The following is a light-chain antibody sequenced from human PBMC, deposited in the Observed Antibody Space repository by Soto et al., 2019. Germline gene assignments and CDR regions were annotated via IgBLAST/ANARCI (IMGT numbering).Light chain of an antibody. V-gene: IGKV3-15*01. Sequence: ELVMTQSPATLSVSPGERATLSCRASQSVSSKLAWYQQKPGQAPRLLIYGASTRATGIPAMFSGSGSGTEFTLTISSLQFEDFAVYYCQQYNNWPYTFGKGTKLEIK. J-gene: IGKJ2*01. CDR2: GAS. CDR1: QSVSSK. CDR3: QQYNNWPYT.